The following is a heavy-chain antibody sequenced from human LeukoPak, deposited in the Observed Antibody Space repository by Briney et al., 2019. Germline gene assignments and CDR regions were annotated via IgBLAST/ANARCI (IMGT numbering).Heavy chain of an antibody. V-gene: IGHV1-18*01. Sequence: ASVKVSCKASGGTFSSYGISWVRQAPGQGLEWMGWISAYNGNTNYAQKLQGRVTMTTDTSTSTAYMELRSLRSDDTAVYYCARLYYDFWSGYFYPLDYWGQGTLVTVSS. J-gene: IGHJ4*02. CDR2: ISAYNGNT. D-gene: IGHD3-3*01. CDR1: GGTFSSYG. CDR3: ARLYYDFWSGYFYPLDY.